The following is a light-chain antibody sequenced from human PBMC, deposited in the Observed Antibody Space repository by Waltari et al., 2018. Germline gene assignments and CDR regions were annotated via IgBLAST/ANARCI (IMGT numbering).Light chain of an antibody. V-gene: IGLV2-14*03. Sequence: QSALTQPASVSGSPGQSLTISCTGTSSDVGGYNHVAWYQQPPGGAPRLMIYGVTNRPSGVSIRFSGSKSGNTASLTISGLQPEDEAYYYCSSYTTSDTLIFAGGTKLTVL. CDR2: GVT. J-gene: IGLJ2*01. CDR1: SSDVGGYNH. CDR3: SSYTTSDTLI.